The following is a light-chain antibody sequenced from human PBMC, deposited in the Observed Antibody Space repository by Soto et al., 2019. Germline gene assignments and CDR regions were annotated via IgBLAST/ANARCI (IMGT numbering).Light chain of an antibody. V-gene: IGKV3-20*01. CDR1: QRVSSSY. Sequence: EIQLTQSPGTLSLSPGERATLSCRASQRVSSSYLAWYQQKPGQAPRLLIYAVSSRATGIPDRFSGSGSGTDFTLTISRLEPEDVAVYYCQQYGSSPRTFGQGTKVDNK. J-gene: IGKJ1*01. CDR3: QQYGSSPRT. CDR2: AVS.